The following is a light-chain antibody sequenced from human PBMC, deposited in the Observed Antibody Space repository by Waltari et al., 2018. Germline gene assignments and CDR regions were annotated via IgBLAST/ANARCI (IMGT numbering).Light chain of an antibody. V-gene: IGKV4-1*01. J-gene: IGKJ1*01. Sequence: DIVMSQPPDPLSGSLGERATGNCKCSQSVLSSSNNKNFLAWYQQKPGQPPKLLIYWASTRGSGVPDRFSGSGSGTDFTLTISSLQAEDVAVYYCQQYYITPPTFGQGTKVEIK. CDR1: QSVLSSSNNKNF. CDR3: QQYYITPPT. CDR2: WAS.